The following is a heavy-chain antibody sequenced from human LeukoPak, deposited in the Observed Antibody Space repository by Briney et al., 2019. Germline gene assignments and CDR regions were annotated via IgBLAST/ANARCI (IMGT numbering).Heavy chain of an antibody. CDR2: ISSSSSYI. CDR1: GFTFSSYS. D-gene: IGHD3-9*01. CDR3: ARESPFDWLYFDY. V-gene: IGHV3-21*01. Sequence: KPGGSLRLSCAASGFTFSSYSMNWVRQAPGKGLEWVSSISSSSSYIYYADSVQGRFTISRDNAKNSLYLQMNSLRAEDTAVYYCARESPFDWLYFDYWGQGTLVTVSS. J-gene: IGHJ4*02.